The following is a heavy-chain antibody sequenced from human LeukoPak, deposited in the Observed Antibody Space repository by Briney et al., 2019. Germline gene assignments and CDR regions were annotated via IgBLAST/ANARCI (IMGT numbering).Heavy chain of an antibody. CDR2: TYYRSKWYN. J-gene: IGHJ6*02. V-gene: IGHV6-1*01. CDR1: GDSVSSNSAA. D-gene: IGHD3-3*01. CDR3: ARDPVDYDFWSGYSKAVGMDV. Sequence: SQTLSLTCAISGDSVSSNSAAWHWIRQSPSRGLEWLGRTYYRSKWYNDYAVSVKSRITINPDTSKNQFSLQLNSVTPEDTAVYYCARDPVDYDFWSGYSKAVGMDVWGQGTTVTVSS.